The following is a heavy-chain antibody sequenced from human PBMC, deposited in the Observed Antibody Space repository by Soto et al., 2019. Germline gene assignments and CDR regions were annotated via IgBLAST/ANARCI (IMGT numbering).Heavy chain of an antibody. CDR2: ISGSGGST. V-gene: IGHV3-23*04. J-gene: IGHJ4*02. CDR3: AKEGGYCSSTSCYGRVYY. D-gene: IGHD2-2*03. Sequence: EVQLVESGGGLVQPGGSLRLSCAASGFTFSSYAMSWVRQAPGKGLEWVSAISGSGGSTYYADSVKGRFTISRDNSKNTLYLQMNSLRAEDTAVYYCAKEGGYCSSTSCYGRVYYWGQGTLVTVSS. CDR1: GFTFSSYA.